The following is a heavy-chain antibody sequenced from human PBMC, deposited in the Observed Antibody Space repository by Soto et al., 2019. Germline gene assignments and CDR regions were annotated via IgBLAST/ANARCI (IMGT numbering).Heavy chain of an antibody. CDR2: IYYSGST. D-gene: IGHD3-10*01. V-gene: IGHV4-59*01. CDR3: ARAGNYYGSGSYVYYYGMDV. CDR1: GGSISSYY. Sequence: SETLSLTCTVSGGSISSYYWSWIRQPPGKGLEWIGYIYYSGSTNYNPSLKSRVTISVDTSKNQFSLKLSSVAAADTAVYYCARAGNYYGSGSYVYYYGMDVWGQGTTVTVSS. J-gene: IGHJ6*02.